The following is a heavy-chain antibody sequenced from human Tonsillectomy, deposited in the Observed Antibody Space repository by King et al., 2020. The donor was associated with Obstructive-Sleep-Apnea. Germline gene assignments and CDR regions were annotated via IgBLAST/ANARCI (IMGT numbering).Heavy chain of an antibody. CDR3: ARGVVVADRDYFYYYGMDV. V-gene: IGHV4-39*07. J-gene: IGHJ6*02. Sequence: PLQESGPGLVKSSETLSLTCTVSGGSISSRTYYWGWIRQPPGKGLEWIGGIYYSGSIYYNPSLKSRVTISVDTSKNHFSLNLNSVTAADTAVYYCARGVVVADRDYFYYYGMDVWGQGTTVTVSS. D-gene: IGHD2-15*01. CDR1: GGSISSRTYY. CDR2: IYYSGSI.